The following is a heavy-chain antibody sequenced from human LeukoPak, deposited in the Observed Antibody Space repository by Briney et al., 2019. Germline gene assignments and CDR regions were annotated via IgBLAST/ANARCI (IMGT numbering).Heavy chain of an antibody. CDR2: FTWNSGSI. V-gene: IGHV3-9*01. CDR1: GFTFDDYA. J-gene: IGHJ6*02. D-gene: IGHD6-13*01. Sequence: GGSLRLSYAASGFTFDDYAMHWVRQAPGKGLEWVSGFTWNSGSIGYADSVKGRFTISRDNAKNSLYLQMNSLRAEDAALYYCAKELGRYGMDVWGQGTTVTVSS. CDR3: AKELGRYGMDV.